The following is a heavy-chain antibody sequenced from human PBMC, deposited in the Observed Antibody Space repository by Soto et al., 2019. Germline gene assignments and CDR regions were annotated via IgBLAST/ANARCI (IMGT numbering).Heavy chain of an antibody. CDR3: ARAPPLKYTYGLRGASDI. Sequence: PSETLSLTCTVSGGSISSGDYYWSWIRQPPGKGLEWIGYIYYSGSTYYNPSLKSRVTISVDTSKNQFSLKLSSVTAADTAVYYCARAPPLKYTYGLRGASDIWGQGTMVTVSS. CDR1: GGSISSGDYY. D-gene: IGHD5-18*01. V-gene: IGHV4-30-4*01. CDR2: IYYSGST. J-gene: IGHJ3*02.